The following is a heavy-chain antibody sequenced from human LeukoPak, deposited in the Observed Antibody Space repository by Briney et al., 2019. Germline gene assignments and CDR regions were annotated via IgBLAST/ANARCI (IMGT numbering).Heavy chain of an antibody. CDR1: GYTFTGYY. J-gene: IGHJ5*02. CDR2: INPNSGGT. Sequence: GASVKVSCKASGYTFTGYYMHWVRQAPGQGLEWMGWINPNSGGTNYAQKFQGRVTMTRDTSISTAYMELSRLRSDDTAVYYCARQRWLQYANWFDPWGQGTLVTVSS. CDR3: ARQRWLQYANWFDP. V-gene: IGHV1-2*02. D-gene: IGHD5-24*01.